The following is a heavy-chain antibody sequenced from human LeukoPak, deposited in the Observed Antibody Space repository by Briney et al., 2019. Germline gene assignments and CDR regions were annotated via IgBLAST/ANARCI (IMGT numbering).Heavy chain of an antibody. CDR3: ARSLKRYYYDSSGYPERSYYYYYYGMDV. D-gene: IGHD3-22*01. CDR1: GFTFSTYG. V-gene: IGHV3-30*03. J-gene: IGHJ6*02. CDR2: ISYDESNK. Sequence: GGSLRLSCAASGFTFSTYGMHWVRQAPGKGLEWVAVISYDESNKYYADSVKGRFTISRDNSKNALYLQMNGLRAEDTAVYYCARSLKRYYYDSSGYPERSYYYYYYGMDVWGQGTTVTVSS.